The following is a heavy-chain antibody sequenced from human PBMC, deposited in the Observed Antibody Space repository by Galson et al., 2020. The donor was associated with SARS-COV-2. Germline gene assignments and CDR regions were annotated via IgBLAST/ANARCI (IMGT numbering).Heavy chain of an antibody. V-gene: IGHV1-69*06. J-gene: IGHJ5*02. CDR3: ARSLTAGGLGRFDP. CDR2: AIPMFGTA. CDR1: GGTFSNLI. D-gene: IGHD6-13*01. Sequence: SVKVSCKASGGTFSNLIFTWVRQAPGQGLEWMGGAIPMFGTANYGQKFQGRVTITADRSTSTTYMDLSSLRSEDSAVYYCARSLTAGGLGRFDPWGQGTLVTVSS.